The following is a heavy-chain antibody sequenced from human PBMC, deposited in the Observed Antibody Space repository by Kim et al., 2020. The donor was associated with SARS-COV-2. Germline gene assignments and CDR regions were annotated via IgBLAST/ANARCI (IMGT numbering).Heavy chain of an antibody. Sequence: SETLSLTCTVSGGSISSYYWSWIRQPPGKGLEWIGYIYYSGSTNYNPSLKSRVTISVETSKNQFSLKLSSVTAADPAVYYCASLTQIGPLNWFDPWGQGTLVTVSS. CDR1: GGSISSYY. J-gene: IGHJ5*02. V-gene: IGHV4-59*01. CDR3: ASLTQIGPLNWFDP. CDR2: IYYSGST.